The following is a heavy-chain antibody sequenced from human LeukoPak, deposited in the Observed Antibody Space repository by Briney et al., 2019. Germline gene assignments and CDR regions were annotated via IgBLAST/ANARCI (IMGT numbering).Heavy chain of an antibody. CDR3: ATDRELLFSMDV. CDR2: FDPEDGET. V-gene: IGHV1-24*01. Sequence: ASVKVSCKVSGYTLTELSMHRVRQAPGKGLEWMGGFDPEDGETIYAQKFQGRVTMTEDTSTDTAYMELSSLRSEDTAVYYCATDRELLFSMDVWGQGTTVTVSS. CDR1: GYTLTELS. J-gene: IGHJ6*02. D-gene: IGHD1-26*01.